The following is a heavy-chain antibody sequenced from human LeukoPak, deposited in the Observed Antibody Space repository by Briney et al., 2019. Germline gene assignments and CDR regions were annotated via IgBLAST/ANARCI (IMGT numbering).Heavy chain of an antibody. V-gene: IGHV3-30*18. D-gene: IGHD2-15*01. CDR2: ISYDGSNK. CDR1: GFTFSSYG. CDR3: AKGPFLVVVADAFDI. Sequence: AGGSLRLSCAASGFTFSSYGMHWVRQAPGKGLEWVAVISYDGSNKYYADSVKGRFTISRDNSKNTLYLQMNSLRAEDTAVYYCAKGPFLVVVADAFDIWGQGTMVTVSS. J-gene: IGHJ3*02.